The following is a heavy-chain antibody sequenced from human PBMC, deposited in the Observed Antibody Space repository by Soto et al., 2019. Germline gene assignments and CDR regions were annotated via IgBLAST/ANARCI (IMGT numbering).Heavy chain of an antibody. J-gene: IGHJ4*02. CDR1: GFTFSSYA. Sequence: EVQLLESGGGLVQPGGSLRLSCAASGFTFSSYAMSWVRQAPGKGLAWVSAISGSGGSTYYADSVKGRFTISRDNSKNTLYLQMNSLRAEDTAVYYCAKNKGGSYIVGANDYWVQGTLVSVSS. CDR2: ISGSGGST. CDR3: AKNKGGSYIVGANDY. V-gene: IGHV3-23*01. D-gene: IGHD1-26*01.